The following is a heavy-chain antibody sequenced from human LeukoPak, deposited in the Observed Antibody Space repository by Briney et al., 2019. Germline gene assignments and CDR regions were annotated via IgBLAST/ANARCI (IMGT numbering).Heavy chain of an antibody. Sequence: PSETLSLTCTVSGGSISSSTYYWGWIRQPPGKGLEWIGSYTGSTDYNPSLKSRVAISVDASKSQISLRLSSVTAADTAVYYCARHGPTRKRWLVGYYFDYWGQGTLVTVSS. D-gene: IGHD6-19*01. J-gene: IGHJ4*02. CDR1: GGSISSSTYY. V-gene: IGHV4-39*01. CDR2: YTGST. CDR3: ARHGPTRKRWLVGYYFDY.